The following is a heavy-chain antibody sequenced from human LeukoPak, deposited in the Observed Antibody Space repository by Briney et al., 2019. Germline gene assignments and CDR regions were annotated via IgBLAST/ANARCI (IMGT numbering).Heavy chain of an antibody. CDR2: IVVGSGDT. CDR3: AAERYVGTCCLFDP. CDR1: GFTFGTSA. D-gene: IGHD1-14*01. Sequence: ASVKVSCKASGFTFGTSAIQWVRQARGQRLEWIGWIVVGSGDTSYAQGLQERVTITRDMSTSTAYLELSSLTSDDTAMYYCAAERYVGTCCLFDPWGQGTLVTVSS. V-gene: IGHV1-58*02. J-gene: IGHJ5*02.